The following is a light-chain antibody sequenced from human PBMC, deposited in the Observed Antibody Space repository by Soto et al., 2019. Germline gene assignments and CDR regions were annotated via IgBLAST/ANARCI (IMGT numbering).Light chain of an antibody. Sequence: DIQMTHSPSSLSASFGDRVTITCRTSQSVSGYLNWYQQEPGKAPKLLIYAASSLQSGVPSRFSGSGSGTDFSLTISSLQPEDFATYYCQQTYTSPRTFGQGTKVDIK. J-gene: IGKJ1*01. V-gene: IGKV1-39*01. CDR3: QQTYTSPRT. CDR2: AAS. CDR1: QSVSGY.